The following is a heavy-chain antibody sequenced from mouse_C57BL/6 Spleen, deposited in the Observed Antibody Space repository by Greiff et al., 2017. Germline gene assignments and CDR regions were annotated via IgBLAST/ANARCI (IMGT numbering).Heavy chain of an antibody. D-gene: IGHD1-1*01. V-gene: IGHV1-69*01. CDR1: GYTFTSYW. J-gene: IGHJ1*03. CDR3: ARGGYGSSYEDWYFDV. Sequence: QVQLQQPGAELVMPGASVKLSCKASGYTFTSYWMHWVKQRPGQGLEWIGEIDPSDSYTNYTQKFKGKSTLTVDKSSSTAYMQLSSLTSEDSAVYYCARGGYGSSYEDWYFDVWGTGTTVTVSS. CDR2: IDPSDSYT.